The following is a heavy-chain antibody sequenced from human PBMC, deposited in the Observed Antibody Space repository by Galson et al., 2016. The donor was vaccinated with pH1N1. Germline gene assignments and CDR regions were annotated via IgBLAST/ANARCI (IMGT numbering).Heavy chain of an antibody. V-gene: IGHV3-7*03. CDR1: GFTFSTYW. J-gene: IGHJ4*02. CDR2: INQDGSEK. Sequence: LRLSCAASGFTFSTYWMHWVRQAPGKGLEWVANINQDGSEKYYVDSVKGRFTISRDNAKNSLFLQMNSPRAEDTAVYYCARRYFDYWGQGTLVSVSS. CDR3: ARRYFDY.